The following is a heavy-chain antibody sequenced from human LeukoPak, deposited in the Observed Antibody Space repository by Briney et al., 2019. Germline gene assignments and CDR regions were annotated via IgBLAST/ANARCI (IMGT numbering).Heavy chain of an antibody. Sequence: QTGGSLRLSCAASGFTFSSYAMHWVRQAPGKGLEWVAVISYDGSNKYYADSVKGRFTISRDNSKNTLYLQMNSLRPEDTAVYYCAKAAYDSSGSWYYFDYWGQGTLVTVSS. CDR3: AKAAYDSSGSWYYFDY. D-gene: IGHD3-22*01. J-gene: IGHJ4*02. CDR1: GFTFSSYA. V-gene: IGHV3-30*04. CDR2: ISYDGSNK.